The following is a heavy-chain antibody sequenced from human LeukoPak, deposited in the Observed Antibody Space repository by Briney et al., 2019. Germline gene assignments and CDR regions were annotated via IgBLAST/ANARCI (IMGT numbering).Heavy chain of an antibody. D-gene: IGHD1-26*01. Sequence: PSETLSLTCTVSGGSISTFYWSWIRQPAGKGLEWIGRVYASGSTNSNPSLKSRVTMSVDTSKNQFSLKLSSVTAADTAFYYCARDVGGTFDYWGQGTLVTVSS. CDR1: GGSISTFY. J-gene: IGHJ4*02. V-gene: IGHV4-4*07. CDR3: ARDVGGTFDY. CDR2: VYASGST.